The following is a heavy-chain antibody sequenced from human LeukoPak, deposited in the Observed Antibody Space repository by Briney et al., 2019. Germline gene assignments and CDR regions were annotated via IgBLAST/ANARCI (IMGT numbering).Heavy chain of an antibody. CDR3: ARSGYCSGGSCYSGAFDI. J-gene: IGHJ3*02. CDR1: GYTFTSYA. V-gene: IGHV1-3*03. D-gene: IGHD2-15*01. Sequence: ASVKVSCKASGYTFTSYAMHWVRQAPGQRLEWMGWINAGNGNTKYSQEFQGRVTITRDTSASTAYMELSSLRSEDMAVYYCARSGYCSGGSCYSGAFDIWGQGTMVTVSS. CDR2: INAGNGNT.